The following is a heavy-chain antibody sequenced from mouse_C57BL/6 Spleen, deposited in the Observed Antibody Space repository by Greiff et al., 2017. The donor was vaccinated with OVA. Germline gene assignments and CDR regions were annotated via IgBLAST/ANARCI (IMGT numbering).Heavy chain of an antibody. J-gene: IGHJ4*01. D-gene: IGHD1-1*01. V-gene: IGHV7-1*01. CDR3: ARGGITTDYAMDY. CDR1: GFTFSDFY. Sequence: EVKVVESGGGLVQSGRSLRLSCATSGFTFSDFYMEWVRQAPGKGLEWIAASRNKANDYTTEYSASVKGRFIVSRDTSQSILYLQMNALRAEDTAIYYCARGGITTDYAMDYWGQGTSVTVSS. CDR2: SRNKANDYTT.